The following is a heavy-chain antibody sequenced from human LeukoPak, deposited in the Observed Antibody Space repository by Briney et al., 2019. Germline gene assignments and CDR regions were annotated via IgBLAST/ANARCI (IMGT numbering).Heavy chain of an antibody. CDR2: IGTVGDT. D-gene: IGHD4-17*01. Sequence: PGGSLRLSCAASGFTFSRYDMHWVRQTTGKGLEWVSAIGTVGDTYYLDSVKGRFTISRENAKNSLYLQMNSLRAGDTAVYYCATRATVTTRRYGMDVWGQGTTVTVSS. CDR3: ATRATVTTRRYGMDV. CDR1: GFTFSRYD. J-gene: IGHJ6*02. V-gene: IGHV3-13*01.